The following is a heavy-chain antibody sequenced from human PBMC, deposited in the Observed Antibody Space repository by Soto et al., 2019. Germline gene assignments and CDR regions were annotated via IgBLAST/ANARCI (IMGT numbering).Heavy chain of an antibody. CDR3: ARAGGDYYDSSGRRDD. J-gene: IGHJ4*02. Sequence: SETLSLTCTVSGGSISSYYWSWIRQPPGKGLEWIGYIYYSGSTNYNPSLKSRVTISVDTSKNQFSLELSSVTAADTAVYYCARAGGDYYDSSGRRDDWGQGTLVTV. V-gene: IGHV4-59*01. D-gene: IGHD3-22*01. CDR1: GGSISSYY. CDR2: IYYSGST.